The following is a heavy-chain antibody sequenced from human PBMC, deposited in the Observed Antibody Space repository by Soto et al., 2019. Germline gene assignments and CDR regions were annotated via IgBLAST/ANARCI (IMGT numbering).Heavy chain of an antibody. V-gene: IGHV1-24*01. CDR2: FDPEDGET. D-gene: IGHD3-3*01. CDR3: ATSPSGYLNLEQFYYYYMDV. Sequence: ASVKVCCKVSGYTLTELSMHWVRQAHRKGLEWMGGFDPEDGETIYAQKFQGRVTMTEDTSTDTAYMELSSLRSEDTAVYYCATSPSGYLNLEQFYYYYMDVWGKGTTVTVSS. J-gene: IGHJ6*03. CDR1: GYTLTELS.